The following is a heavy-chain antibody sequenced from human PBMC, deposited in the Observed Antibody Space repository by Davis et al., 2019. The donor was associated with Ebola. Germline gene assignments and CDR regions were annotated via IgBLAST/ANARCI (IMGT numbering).Heavy chain of an antibody. V-gene: IGHV3-23*01. CDR3: AKLAYSYGLAYFDY. D-gene: IGHD5-18*01. Sequence: GESLKVSCAASGFTFSSYTMSWVRQAPGKGLEWVSAISGSGGSTYYADSVKGRFTISRDNSKNTLYLQMNSLEAEDTAVYYCAKLAYSYGLAYFDYWSQGTLVTVSS. J-gene: IGHJ4*02. CDR2: ISGSGGST. CDR1: GFTFSSYT.